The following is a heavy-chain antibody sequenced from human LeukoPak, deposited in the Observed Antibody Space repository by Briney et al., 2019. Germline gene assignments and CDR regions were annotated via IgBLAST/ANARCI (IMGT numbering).Heavy chain of an antibody. D-gene: IGHD1-26*01. CDR1: GDSISTSSYY. V-gene: IGHV4-39*07. Sequence: PSETLSLTCSVSGDSISTSSYYWGWIRQPPGKGLEWIGTIYYSGSTYYNPSLKSRVTISVDTSKNQFSLKLSSVTAADTAVYYCARRGPSPNRSGSFRRQSRQFDYWGQGTLVTVSS. CDR3: ARRGPSPNRSGSFRRQSRQFDY. J-gene: IGHJ4*02. CDR2: IYYSGST.